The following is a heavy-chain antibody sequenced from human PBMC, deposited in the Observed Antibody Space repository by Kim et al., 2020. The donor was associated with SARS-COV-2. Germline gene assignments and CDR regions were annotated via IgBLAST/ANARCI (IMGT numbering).Heavy chain of an antibody. CDR1: GFTFGDYG. V-gene: IGHV3-20*04. D-gene: IGHD3-22*01. CDR2: INWNGGST. CDR3: ASVDSSGYYGEYFDY. J-gene: IGHJ4*02. Sequence: GGSLRLSCAASGFTFGDYGMSWVRQAPGKGLECVSGINWNGGSTGYADSVKGRFTISRDNAKNSLYLQMNSLRAEDTALYYCASVDSSGYYGEYFDYWGQGTLVTVSS.